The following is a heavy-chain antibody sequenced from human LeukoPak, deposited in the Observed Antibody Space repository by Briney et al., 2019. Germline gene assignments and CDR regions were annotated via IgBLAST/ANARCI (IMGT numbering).Heavy chain of an antibody. CDR1: GFTFSSYA. J-gene: IGHJ6*02. Sequence: GGSLRLSCAASGFTFSSYAMHWVRQAPGKGLEWVAVISYDGSNKYYADSVKGRFTISRDNSKNTLYLQMNSLRAEDTAVYYCAREWSLNYYGMDVWGRGTTVTVSS. CDR3: AREWSLNYYGMDV. CDR2: ISYDGSNK. D-gene: IGHD2-15*01. V-gene: IGHV3-30-3*01.